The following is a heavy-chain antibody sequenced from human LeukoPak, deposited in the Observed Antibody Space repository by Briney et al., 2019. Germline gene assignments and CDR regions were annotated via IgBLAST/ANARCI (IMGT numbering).Heavy chain of an antibody. CDR1: GGSISSYY. V-gene: IGHV4-59*01. J-gene: IGHJ4*02. CDR2: IYYTGAT. Sequence: SETLSLTCTVSGGSISSYYWTWIRLPPGKGLEWIGYIYYTGATYYNPSLKSRVTISLDTSKSQFSLRLSSVTAADAAVYYCARAGYSYGTGYYFDYWGQGALVTVSS. D-gene: IGHD5-18*01. CDR3: ARAGYSYGTGYYFDY.